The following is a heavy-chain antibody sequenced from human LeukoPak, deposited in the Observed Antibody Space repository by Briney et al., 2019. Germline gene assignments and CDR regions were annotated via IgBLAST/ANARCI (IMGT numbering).Heavy chain of an antibody. V-gene: IGHV3-7*01. CDR1: GFTFSGYW. J-gene: IGHJ4*02. CDR3: ARDKIVGPTTLDY. CDR2: IKQDGYEK. Sequence: GGSLRLSCAASGFTFSGYWMSWVRQTPEKGLEWVANIKQDGYEKYYVDSVKGRFTISRDNAKNSLYLQMKSLRADDTAIYYCARDKIVGPTTLDYWGQGTLVTVSS. D-gene: IGHD1-26*01.